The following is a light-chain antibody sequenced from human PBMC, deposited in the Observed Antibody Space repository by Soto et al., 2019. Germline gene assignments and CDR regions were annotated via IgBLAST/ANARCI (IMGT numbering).Light chain of an antibody. V-gene: IGLV2-8*01. CDR2: EVS. CDR1: SNDVGGYNF. J-gene: IGLJ1*01. CDR3: SSLGV. Sequence: QSALTQPPSASGSPGQSVTISCTGTSNDVGGYNFVSWFQQHPGKAPKLMIYEVSQRPSGVPDRFSGSKSGNTASLTVSGLQAEDEADYYCSSLGVFGTGTKVTLL.